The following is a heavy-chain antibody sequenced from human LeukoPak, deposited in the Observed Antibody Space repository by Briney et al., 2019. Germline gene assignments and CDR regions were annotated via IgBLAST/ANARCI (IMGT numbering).Heavy chain of an antibody. Sequence: SETLSLTCTVSGGSISSNSYYWGWIRQPPGKGLEWIGSIYYSGSTYYNPSLKSRVTISVDTSKNQFSLKLSSVTAADTAVYSWARHENLAAGTDYWGQGTLVTVSS. CDR2: IYYSGST. J-gene: IGHJ4*02. D-gene: IGHD6-13*01. CDR3: ARHENLAAGTDY. CDR1: GGSISSNSYY. V-gene: IGHV4-39*01.